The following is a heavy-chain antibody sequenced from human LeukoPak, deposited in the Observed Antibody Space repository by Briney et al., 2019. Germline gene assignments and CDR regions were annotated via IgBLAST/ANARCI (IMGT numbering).Heavy chain of an antibody. CDR3: ARQRSSGYVDYHYYMDV. Sequence: SETLSLTCAVYGGSFSGYYWSWIRQPPGKGLEWIGEINHSGSTNYNPSLKSRVTISVDTSKNQFSLKLSSVTAADTAVYYCARQRSSGYVDYHYYMDVWGKGTTVTISS. J-gene: IGHJ6*03. CDR2: INHSGST. CDR1: GGSFSGYY. D-gene: IGHD5-12*01. V-gene: IGHV4-34*01.